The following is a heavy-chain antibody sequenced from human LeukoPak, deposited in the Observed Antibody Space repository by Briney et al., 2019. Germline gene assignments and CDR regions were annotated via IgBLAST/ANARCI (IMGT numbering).Heavy chain of an antibody. D-gene: IGHD3-22*01. V-gene: IGHV1-69*13. J-gene: IGHJ5*02. CDR3: ARDMVIPNWFDP. Sequence: GASVKVSCKASGGTFSSYAISWVRQAPGQGLEWMGGIIPIFGTANYAQKFQGRVTITADESTSTAYMELSSLRSEDTAVYYCARDMVIPNWFDPWGKGTLVTVSS. CDR1: GGTFSSYA. CDR2: IIPIFGTA.